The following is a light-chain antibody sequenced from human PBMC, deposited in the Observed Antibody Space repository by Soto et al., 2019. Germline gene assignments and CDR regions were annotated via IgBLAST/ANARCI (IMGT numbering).Light chain of an antibody. CDR1: QSVSSSY. J-gene: IGKJ1*01. V-gene: IGKV3-20*01. Sequence: EIVLTQSPGTLSLSPGERATLSCRASQSVSSSYLAWYQQKPGQAPRLVIYGESSRATGIPDMFSGSGSGTDFTLTISRLEPEDFAVYYCQQYGSSPPTFGQGTKVDIK. CDR2: GES. CDR3: QQYGSSPPT.